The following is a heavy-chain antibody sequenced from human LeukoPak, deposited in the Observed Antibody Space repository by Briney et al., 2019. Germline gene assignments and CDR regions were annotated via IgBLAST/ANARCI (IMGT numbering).Heavy chain of an antibody. CDR2: IGVDSGNT. CDR3: ARDHNYAFDN. D-gene: IGHD1-1*01. V-gene: IGHV3-48*01. Sequence: GGSLRLSCTASGFPFIEYSMNWVRQVPGKGLEWISYIGVDSGNTKYADSVRGRFTISADKAKNSLYLQMNSLRVEDTAVYYCARDHNYAFDNWGQGTLVSVAS. CDR1: GFPFIEYS. J-gene: IGHJ4*02.